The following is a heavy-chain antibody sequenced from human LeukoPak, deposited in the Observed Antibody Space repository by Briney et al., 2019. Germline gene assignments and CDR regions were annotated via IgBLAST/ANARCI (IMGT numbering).Heavy chain of an antibody. D-gene: IGHD6-6*01. J-gene: IGHJ4*02. Sequence: SETLSLTCTVSGGSISSYYWRWIRQPAGKGLEWIGRIYASGSTNYNPSLKSRVTMSVEMSKNQFSLKLSSVTAADTAVYYCASYSSSGAYFDYWGQGTLVTVSS. V-gene: IGHV4-4*07. CDR3: ASYSSSGAYFDY. CDR2: IYASGST. CDR1: GGSISSYY.